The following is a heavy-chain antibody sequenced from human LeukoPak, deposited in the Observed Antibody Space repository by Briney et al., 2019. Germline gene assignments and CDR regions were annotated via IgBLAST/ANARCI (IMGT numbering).Heavy chain of an antibody. V-gene: IGHV4-34*01. J-gene: IGHJ4*02. CDR2: INHSGST. CDR1: GGSFSGYY. CDR3: ARISYYGSGSYYRAGAIDY. D-gene: IGHD3-10*01. Sequence: SETLSLTCAVYGGSFSGYYWSWIRQPPGKGLEWIGEINHSGSTNYNPSLKSRVTISVDTSKNQFSLKLSSVTAADTAVYYCARISYYGSGSYYRAGAIDYWGQGTLVTVSS.